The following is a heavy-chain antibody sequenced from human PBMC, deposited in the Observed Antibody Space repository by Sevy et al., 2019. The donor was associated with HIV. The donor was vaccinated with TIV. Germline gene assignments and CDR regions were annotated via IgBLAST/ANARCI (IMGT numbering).Heavy chain of an antibody. V-gene: IGHV4-30-4*01. Sequence: SETLSLTCTLSGDSISSGAYYWSWIRQPPGKGLEWIGYIYYTGSTYYNPSLKSRLTISVDTSKNQFSLNLSSVTAADTAVYYCARDPIGSGVMEFWGQGTLVTVSS. D-gene: IGHD3-16*01. CDR2: IYYTGST. J-gene: IGHJ4*02. CDR3: ARDPIGSGVMEF. CDR1: GDSISSGAYY.